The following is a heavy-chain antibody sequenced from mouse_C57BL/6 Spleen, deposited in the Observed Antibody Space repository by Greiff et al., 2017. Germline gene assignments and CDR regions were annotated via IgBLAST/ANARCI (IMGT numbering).Heavy chain of an antibody. CDR2: IYPGDGDT. J-gene: IGHJ3*01. D-gene: IGHD3-2*02. CDR3: AIGSSGYVGAY. V-gene: IGHV1-82*01. CDR1: GYAFSSSW. Sequence: QVQLQQPGPELVKPGASVKISCKASGYAFSSSWMNWVKQRPGKGLEWIGRIYPGDGDTNYNGKFKGKATLTADKSSSTAYMQLSSLTSEDSAVYFCAIGSSGYVGAYWGQGTLVTVSA.